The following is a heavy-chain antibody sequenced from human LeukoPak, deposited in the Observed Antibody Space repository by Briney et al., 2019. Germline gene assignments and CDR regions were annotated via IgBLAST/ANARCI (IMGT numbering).Heavy chain of an antibody. D-gene: IGHD1-26*01. CDR3: ARAFGLVGATTYDTAFDI. Sequence: ASVKVCCKVSGYTLTELSMHWVRQAPGKGLEWMGGFDPEDGETIYAQKFQGRVTMTEDTSTDTAYMELSSLRSEDTAVYYCARAFGLVGATTYDTAFDIWGQGTMVTVSS. J-gene: IGHJ3*02. CDR2: FDPEDGET. V-gene: IGHV1-24*01. CDR1: GYTLTELS.